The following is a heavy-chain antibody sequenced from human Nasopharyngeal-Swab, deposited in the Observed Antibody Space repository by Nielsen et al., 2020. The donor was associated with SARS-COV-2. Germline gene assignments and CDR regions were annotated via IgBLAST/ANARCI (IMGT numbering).Heavy chain of an antibody. CDR2: IYPGDSNT. J-gene: IGHJ4*02. CDR3: ARRDNYCSGGNCRDLGVDS. CDR1: RYSFINYW. Sequence: GGSLRLSCKGSRYSFINYWIGWVRQMPGKGLEWMGIIYPGDSNTRYSPSFQGQVTISADKSISTAYLQWSSLKASDSAMYYCARRDNYCSGGNCRDLGVDSGGQGTLVTVSS. V-gene: IGHV5-51*01. D-gene: IGHD2-15*01.